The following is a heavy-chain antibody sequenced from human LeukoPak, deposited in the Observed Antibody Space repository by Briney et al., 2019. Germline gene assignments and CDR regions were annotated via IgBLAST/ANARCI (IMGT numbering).Heavy chain of an antibody. J-gene: IGHJ5*02. CDR1: GYTFTDYY. D-gene: IGHD6-13*01. CDR3: AGGKAAAGGRCFAP. Sequence: ASVKVSCKASGYTFTDYYMHWVRQAPGQGLEWMGWINPNSGGTNYAQQFQGRVTMTRDTSISTAYMELSNLRSDDTAVYYCAGGKAAAGGRCFAPWGQGTLVPVSS. V-gene: IGHV1-2*02. CDR2: INPNSGGT.